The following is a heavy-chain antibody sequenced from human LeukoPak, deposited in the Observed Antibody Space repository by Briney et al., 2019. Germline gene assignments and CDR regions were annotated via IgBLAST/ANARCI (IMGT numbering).Heavy chain of an antibody. V-gene: IGHV1-2*02. J-gene: IGHJ4*02. CDR2: INPNSGGT. CDR3: ARDGHFDY. CDR1: GYXFTGYN. Sequence: AASVKVSCKSSGYXFTGYNIQWLRQAPGQGLEWMGWINPNSGGTNYAQKFQGRVTMTRDTSISTAYMELSRLRSDDTAVYYCARDGHFDYWGQGTLVTVSS.